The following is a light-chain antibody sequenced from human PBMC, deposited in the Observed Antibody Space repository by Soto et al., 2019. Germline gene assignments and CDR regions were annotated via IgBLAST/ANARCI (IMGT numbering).Light chain of an antibody. CDR1: QNINTW. Sequence: DIQMTQSPSTLSASVGDSVTISCRASQNINTWLAWYHQKPGEAPKLLIYDASALPRGVPSRFSGSGSGTKFTLTIASLQPDDFATYYCQQYETFSGTFGPGTKVDIK. CDR2: DAS. J-gene: IGKJ1*01. CDR3: QQYETFSGT. V-gene: IGKV1-5*01.